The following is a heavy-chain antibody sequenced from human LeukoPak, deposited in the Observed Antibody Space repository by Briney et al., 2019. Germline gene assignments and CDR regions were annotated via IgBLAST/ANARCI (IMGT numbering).Heavy chain of an antibody. V-gene: IGHV1-69-2*01. J-gene: IGHJ5*02. Sequence: ATVKISCKASGYTFTDYYMHWVQQAPGKGLEWMGRVDPEDGETIYAEKSQGRVTITADTSTDTAYMELSSLRSEDTAVYYCATEQMITFGGVIATNNWFDPWGQGTLVTVSS. D-gene: IGHD3-16*02. CDR2: VDPEDGET. CDR1: GYTFTDYY. CDR3: ATEQMITFGGVIATNNWFDP.